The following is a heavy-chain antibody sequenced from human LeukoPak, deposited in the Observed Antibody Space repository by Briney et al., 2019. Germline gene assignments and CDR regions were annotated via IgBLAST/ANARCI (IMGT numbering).Heavy chain of an antibody. Sequence: SETLSLTCAVSGYSISSGYYWGWIRQPPGKGLEWIGSIYHSGSTYYNPSLESRVTISVDTSKNQFSLKLSSVTAADTAVYYCASQPSGPDAFDIWGQGTMVTVSS. V-gene: IGHV4-38-2*01. J-gene: IGHJ3*02. D-gene: IGHD3-10*01. CDR2: IYHSGST. CDR1: GYSISSGYY. CDR3: ASQPSGPDAFDI.